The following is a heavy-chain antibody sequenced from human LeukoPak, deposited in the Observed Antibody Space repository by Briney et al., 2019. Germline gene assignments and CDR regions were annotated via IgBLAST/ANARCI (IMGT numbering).Heavy chain of an antibody. CDR1: GGSISAYY. D-gene: IGHD5-18*01. CDR2: IYYSGST. CDR3: ARESRGYSYGYPFDS. Sequence: PSETLSLTCTVSGGSISAYYWSWIRQPREKGLEWIGYIYYSGSTNYNPSLKSRVTISVDTSKNQFSLKLSSVTAADTAVYYCARESRGYSYGYPFDSWGQGTLVTVSS. V-gene: IGHV4-59*01. J-gene: IGHJ4*02.